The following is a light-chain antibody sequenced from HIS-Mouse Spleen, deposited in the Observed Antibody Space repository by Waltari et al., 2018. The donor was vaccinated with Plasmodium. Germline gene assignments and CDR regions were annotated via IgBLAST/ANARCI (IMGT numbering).Light chain of an antibody. V-gene: IGLV2-23*01. CDR3: CSYAGSSTWV. CDR1: RSAVGSYNL. Sequence: QSALTQPASVSGSPGQSITISCTGTRSAVGSYNLFPWYQQHPDKAPKLMIYEGSKRPSGVSNRFSGSKSGNTASLTISGLQAEDEADYYCCSYAGSSTWVFGGGTKLTVL. CDR2: EGS. J-gene: IGLJ3*02.